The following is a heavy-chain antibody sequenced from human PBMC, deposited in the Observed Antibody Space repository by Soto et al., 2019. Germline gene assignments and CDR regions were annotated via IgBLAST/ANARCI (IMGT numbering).Heavy chain of an antibody. J-gene: IGHJ4*02. CDR2: IIPIFGTA. CDR1: GGTFSSYA. CDR3: ARDLGYSSGWYEPRFDY. V-gene: IGHV1-69*06. D-gene: IGHD6-19*01. Sequence: SVKVSCKASGGTFSSYAISWVRQAPGQGLEWMGGIIPIFGTANYAQKFQGRVTITADKSTSTAYMELSSLRSEDTAVYYCARDLGYSSGWYEPRFDYWGQGTLVTVSS.